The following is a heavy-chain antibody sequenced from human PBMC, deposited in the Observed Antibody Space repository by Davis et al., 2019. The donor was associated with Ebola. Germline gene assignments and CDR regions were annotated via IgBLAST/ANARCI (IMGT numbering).Heavy chain of an antibody. CDR2: IIPIFGTA. V-gene: IGHV1-69*13. CDR1: GGTFSSYA. J-gene: IGHJ4*02. CDR3: ARGEQNYYDSSGYYYPVDY. D-gene: IGHD3-22*01. Sequence: SVKVSCKASGGTFSSYAISWVRQAPGQGLEWMGGIIPIFGTANYAQKFQGRVTITADESTSTAYMELSSLRAEDTAVYYCARGEQNYYDSSGYYYPVDYWGQGTLVTVSS.